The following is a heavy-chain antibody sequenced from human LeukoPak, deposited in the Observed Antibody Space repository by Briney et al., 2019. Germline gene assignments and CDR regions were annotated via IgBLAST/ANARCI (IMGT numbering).Heavy chain of an antibody. CDR3: VRSGYNWGFDY. D-gene: IGHD1-1*01. CDR1: GGTFSRYA. J-gene: IGHJ4*02. CDR2: ISPNSGDT. V-gene: IGHV1-2*02. Sequence: ASVKVSCKASGGTFSRYAISWVRQAPGQGLEWMGWISPNSGDTGFAQKSQGRVTMTRDTSISTAYLELSRLRSDDTAVYYCVRSGYNWGFDYWGQGTLVTVSS.